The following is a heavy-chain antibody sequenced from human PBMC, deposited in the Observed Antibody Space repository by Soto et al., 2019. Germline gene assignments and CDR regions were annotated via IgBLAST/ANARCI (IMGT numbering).Heavy chain of an antibody. CDR1: GGSISSYY. Sequence: SETLSLTCTVSGGSISSYYWSWIRQPPGKGLEWIGYIYYSGSTNYNPSLKSRVTISVDTSKNQFSLKLSSVIAADTAVYYCARGSTYYYYMDVWGKGTTVTVSS. J-gene: IGHJ6*03. V-gene: IGHV4-59*01. CDR2: IYYSGST. CDR3: ARGSTYYYYMDV.